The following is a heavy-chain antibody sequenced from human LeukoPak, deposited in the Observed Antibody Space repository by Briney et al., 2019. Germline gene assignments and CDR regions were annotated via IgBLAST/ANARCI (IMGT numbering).Heavy chain of an antibody. CDR3: ARPMIRGVISGAFDY. CDR1: GYSSTSYW. V-gene: IGHV5-51*01. J-gene: IGHJ4*02. CDR2: IYPGDSDT. D-gene: IGHD3-10*01. Sequence: GESLKIPCQASGYSSTSYWIGWLRQMPGKGLEWMGIIYPGDSDTRYSPSFQGQVTISADKSISTAYLQWISLKASDTAMYYCARPMIRGVISGAFDYWGQGTLVTVSS.